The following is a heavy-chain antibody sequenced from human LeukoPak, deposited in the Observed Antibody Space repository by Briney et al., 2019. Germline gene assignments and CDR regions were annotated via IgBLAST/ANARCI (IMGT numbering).Heavy chain of an antibody. V-gene: IGHV3-23*01. D-gene: IGHD3-10*01. CDR2: ISGSGGST. J-gene: IGHJ6*03. Sequence: GGTLRLSCAASGFTVSSYGMSWVRQAPGKGLEWVSAISGSGGSTYYADSVKGRFTISRDNSKNTLYLQMNSLRAEDTAVYYCAKSFGELSYYYMDVWGKGTTVTVSS. CDR1: GFTVSSYG. CDR3: AKSFGELSYYYMDV.